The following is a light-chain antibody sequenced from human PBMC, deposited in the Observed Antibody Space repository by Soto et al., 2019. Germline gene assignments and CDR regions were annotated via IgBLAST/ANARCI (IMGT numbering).Light chain of an antibody. V-gene: IGLV2-8*01. CDR2: EVV. CDR1: KSDIGVYDF. CDR3: KSYAGSNTDV. Sequence: QSVLTQPPSASGSPGQSVTISCTGTKSDIGVYDFVSWYQHHPGKAPRLIIYEVVQRPSGVPDRFSGSKSGNTASLTVSGLQAAEEADYFCKSYAGSNTDVFGSGTKVTVL. J-gene: IGLJ1*01.